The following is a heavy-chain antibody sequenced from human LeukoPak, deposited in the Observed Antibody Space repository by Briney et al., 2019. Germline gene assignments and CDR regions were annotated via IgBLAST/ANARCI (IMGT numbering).Heavy chain of an antibody. CDR1: GFTFSDYY. CDR2: ISSRGTTI. Sequence: GGSLRLSCAASGFTFSDYYMTWIRQAPGKGLQWVSYISSRGTTIFYTDSVKGRFTISRDNAKNSLYLQMNSLRAEDTAVYYCARVTEHWLTDAFDIWGQGTMVTVSS. V-gene: IGHV3-11*01. D-gene: IGHD6-19*01. J-gene: IGHJ3*02. CDR3: ARVTEHWLTDAFDI.